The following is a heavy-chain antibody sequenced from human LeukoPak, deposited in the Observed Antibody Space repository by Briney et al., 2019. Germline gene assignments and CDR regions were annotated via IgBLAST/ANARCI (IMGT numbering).Heavy chain of an antibody. J-gene: IGHJ3*02. CDR2: IIPIFGTA. D-gene: IGHD5-24*01. CDR1: GGTFSSYA. Sequence: SVKVSCKASGGTFSSYAISWVRQAPGQGLEWMGRIIPIFGTANYAQKFQGRVTITTDESTSTAYMELSSLRSEDTAVHYCARERSGWPQFLQTERRAFDIWGQGTMVTVSS. CDR3: ARERSGWPQFLQTERRAFDI. V-gene: IGHV1-69*05.